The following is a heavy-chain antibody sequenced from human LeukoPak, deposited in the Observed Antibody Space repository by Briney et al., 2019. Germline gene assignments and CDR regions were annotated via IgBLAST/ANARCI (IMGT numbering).Heavy chain of an antibody. D-gene: IGHD3-10*02. J-gene: IGHJ4*02. Sequence: GGSLRLSCAASGFTFSSYAMSWVRQAPGKGLEWVSAISGSGGSTYYADSVKGRFTISRDNSKNTLYLQMNSLRAEDTAVYYCTRSVFPYYFDCWGQGTLVTVSS. CDR3: TRSVFPYYFDC. V-gene: IGHV3-23*01. CDR1: GFTFSSYA. CDR2: ISGSGGST.